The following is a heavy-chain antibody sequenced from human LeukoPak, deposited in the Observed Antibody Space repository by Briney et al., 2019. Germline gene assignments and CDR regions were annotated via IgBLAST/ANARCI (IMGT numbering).Heavy chain of an antibody. D-gene: IGHD3-3*01. V-gene: IGHV3-30*02. J-gene: IGHJ1*01. CDR1: GFTFSNYG. Sequence: GGSLRLSCAASGFTFSNYGMHWVRQAPGKGLEWVAFIRYDGSNKYYADSVKGRFTISRDNSKNTLYLQMNSLRAEDTAVYYCASTTYDFWSGYAGYFQHWGQGTLVTVSS. CDR3: ASTTYDFWSGYAGYFQH. CDR2: IRYDGSNK.